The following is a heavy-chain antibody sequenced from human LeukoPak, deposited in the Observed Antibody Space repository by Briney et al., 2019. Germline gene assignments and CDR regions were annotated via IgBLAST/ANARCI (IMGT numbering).Heavy chain of an antibody. Sequence: SVKVSCKASGGTFSSYAISWVRQAPGQGLEWMGRIIPIFGTANYAQKFQGRVTITTDESTSAAYVELSSLRSEDTAVYYCARARAYGSGSYYNKNWFDPWGQGTLVTVSS. D-gene: IGHD3-10*01. V-gene: IGHV1-69*05. CDR2: IIPIFGTA. J-gene: IGHJ5*02. CDR3: ARARAYGSGSYYNKNWFDP. CDR1: GGTFSSYA.